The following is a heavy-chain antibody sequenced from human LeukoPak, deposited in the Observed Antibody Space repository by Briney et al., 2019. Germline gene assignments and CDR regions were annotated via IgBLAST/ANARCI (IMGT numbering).Heavy chain of an antibody. D-gene: IGHD3-22*01. J-gene: IGHJ4*02. Sequence: GGSLRLSCAASGFTFSYYTMHWVRQAPGKGLEWVAVISYEGSNKYYADSVKGRFTISRDNSKNTLYLQMNSLRAEDTAVYYCARVLNYYDSSGYYFSYWGQGTLVTLSS. CDR2: ISYEGSNK. V-gene: IGHV3-30-3*01. CDR1: GFTFSYYT. CDR3: ARVLNYYDSSGYYFSY.